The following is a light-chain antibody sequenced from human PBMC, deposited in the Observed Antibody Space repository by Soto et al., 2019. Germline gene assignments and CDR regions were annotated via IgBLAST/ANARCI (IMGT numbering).Light chain of an antibody. J-gene: IGLJ2*01. CDR2: DVS. CDR3: SSYTGSATVV. V-gene: IGLV2-14*01. Sequence: QSVLTQPASVSGSPGQSITISCTGTSSDVGGYNYVSWYQQHPGKAPKLIICDVSDRPAGVSNRLSGSKSGNTASLTISGLQAEDEADYYCSSYTGSATVVFGGGTKVTV. CDR1: SSDVGGYNY.